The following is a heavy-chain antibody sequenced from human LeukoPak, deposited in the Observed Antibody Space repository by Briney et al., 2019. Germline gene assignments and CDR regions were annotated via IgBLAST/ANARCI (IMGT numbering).Heavy chain of an antibody. CDR3: ARGSPYYYDISGYIDY. J-gene: IGHJ4*02. CDR2: MSSSGDTI. V-gene: IGHV3-48*01. CDR1: GFTFSSYS. D-gene: IGHD3-22*01. Sequence: GGSLRLSCAASGFTFSSYSMNWVRQAPGKGLEWLSYMSSSGDTIYYADSVKGRFTISRDNAKNSLLLQMNSLRVDDTAVYYCARGSPYYYDISGYIDYWGQGTLVTVSS.